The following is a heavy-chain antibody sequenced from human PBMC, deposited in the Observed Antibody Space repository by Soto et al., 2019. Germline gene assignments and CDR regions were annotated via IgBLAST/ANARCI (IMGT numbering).Heavy chain of an antibody. Sequence: SETLSLTCTVSGDSIRSSYWTWIRQAPGRGLEWIGDIYHTGTTNYNPSLKSRVSISVDTSKDQFSLRLRSVTAADTAIYFCAKISAGSTDETMFTVFDHWGQGTLVTVSS. V-gene: IGHV4-59*03. CDR1: GDSIRSSY. CDR3: AKISAGSTDETMFTVFDH. J-gene: IGHJ4*02. D-gene: IGHD6-13*01. CDR2: IYHTGTT.